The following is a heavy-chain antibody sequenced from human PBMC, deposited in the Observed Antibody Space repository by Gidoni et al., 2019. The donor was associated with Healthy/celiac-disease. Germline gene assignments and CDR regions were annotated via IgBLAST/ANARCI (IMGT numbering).Heavy chain of an antibody. V-gene: IGHV1-69*01. CDR3: ARDPAGDSSGTQRGEYYYGMDV. D-gene: IGHD3-22*01. CDR1: GGTFSSYA. CDR2: IIPICGTA. J-gene: IGHJ6*02. Sequence: QVQLVQSGAEVKKPGSSVKVSCKASGGTFSSYAISWLRKAPGQGLEWMGGIIPICGTANYAQKFQGRVTITADESTSTAYMELSSLRSEDTAVDYCARDPAGDSSGTQRGEYYYGMDVWGQGTTVTVSS.